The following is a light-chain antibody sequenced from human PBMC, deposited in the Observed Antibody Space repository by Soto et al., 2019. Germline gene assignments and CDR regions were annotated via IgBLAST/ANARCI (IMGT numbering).Light chain of an antibody. Sequence: DIPMTQSPSSLSASVGDRVTITCRASQGISNDLAWYQQKPGKIPKLLIYAASTLQLVVPSQFSGSGSGTDFTLTISSLEPEDVASYYCQKYDGVPATFGQGTRLEMK. V-gene: IGKV1-27*01. J-gene: IGKJ5*01. CDR2: AAS. CDR3: QKYDGVPAT. CDR1: QGISND.